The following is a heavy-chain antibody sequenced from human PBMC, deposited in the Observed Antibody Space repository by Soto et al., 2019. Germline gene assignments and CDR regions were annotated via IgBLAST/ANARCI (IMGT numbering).Heavy chain of an antibody. J-gene: IGHJ4*02. CDR3: ARDYYDSSGYYYPADY. CDR2: INSDGSST. Sequence: EVQLVESGGGLVQPGGSLRLSCAASGFTFSSYWMHWVRQAPGKGLVWVSRINSDGSSTSYADSVKGRFTISRDNAKNTLYLEMNSLRAEDTAVYYCARDYYDSSGYYYPADYWGQGTLVTVSS. CDR1: GFTFSSYW. D-gene: IGHD3-22*01. V-gene: IGHV3-74*01.